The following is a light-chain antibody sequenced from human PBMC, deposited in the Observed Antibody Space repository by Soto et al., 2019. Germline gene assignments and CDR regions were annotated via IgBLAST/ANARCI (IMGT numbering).Light chain of an antibody. Sequence: EIVLTQSPGTLSLSPGERATLSCRASQSVSSSYLAWYQQKPGQAPRLLIYGASSRATGIPDRFSGSGSGTDFTLTISRLEPEDFAVDYCQQYGSSDTFGQGTKVDIK. CDR3: QQYGSSDT. CDR2: GAS. J-gene: IGKJ1*01. V-gene: IGKV3-20*01. CDR1: QSVSSSY.